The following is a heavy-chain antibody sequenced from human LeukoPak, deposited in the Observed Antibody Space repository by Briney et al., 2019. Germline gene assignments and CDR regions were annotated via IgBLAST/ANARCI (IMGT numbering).Heavy chain of an antibody. Sequence: SVKVSCKASGGTFSSYAISWVRQAPGQGLEWMGGIIPIFGTANYAQKFQGRVTITADESTSTAYMKLSSLRSEDTAVYYCARDSHLPPYSYGYYFDYWGQGTLVTVSS. CDR2: IIPIFGTA. J-gene: IGHJ4*02. V-gene: IGHV1-69*01. CDR1: GGTFSSYA. CDR3: ARDSHLPPYSYGYYFDY. D-gene: IGHD5-18*01.